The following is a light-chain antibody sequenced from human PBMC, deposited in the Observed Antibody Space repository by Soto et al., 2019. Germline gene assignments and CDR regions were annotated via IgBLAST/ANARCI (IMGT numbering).Light chain of an antibody. CDR2: DAS. CDR1: QSVSSY. J-gene: IGKJ5*01. V-gene: IGKV3-11*01. CDR3: QQSYGTPIT. Sequence: ERVVTQSPATLSLSPGERATLSCRASQSVSSYLAWYQQKPGQAPRLLIYDASSRATGIPDRFSGSGSGTDFTLTITSLQPEDFATCYCQQSYGTPITFGQGTRLAI.